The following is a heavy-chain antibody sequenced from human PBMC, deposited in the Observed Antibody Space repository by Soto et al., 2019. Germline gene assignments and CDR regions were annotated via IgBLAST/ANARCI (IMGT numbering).Heavy chain of an antibody. J-gene: IGHJ3*02. D-gene: IGHD6-19*01. CDR1: GGTFSSYA. CDR2: IIPIFGTA. CDR3: ARDGRGWAPHKGLHDAFDI. V-gene: IGHV1-69*13. Sequence: ASVKVSCKASGGTFSSYAISWVRQAPGQGLEWMGGIIPIFGTANYAQKFQGRVTITADESTSTAYMELSSLRSEDTAVYYCARDGRGWAPHKGLHDAFDIWGQGTMVTVS.